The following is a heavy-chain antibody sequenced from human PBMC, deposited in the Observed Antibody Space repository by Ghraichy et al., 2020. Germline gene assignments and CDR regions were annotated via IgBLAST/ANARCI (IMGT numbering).Heavy chain of an antibody. CDR2: INAGNGHT. CDR1: GYTFTSYT. D-gene: IGHD6-19*01. Sequence: ASVKVSCKASGYTFTSYTMHWVRQAPGQRLEWMGRINAGNGHTKQSQKFQGRVTITRDTSATTTYMELSSLRSEDTALYYCATTDSSGWKADFDYWGQGTLVTVSS. J-gene: IGHJ4*02. V-gene: IGHV1-3*01. CDR3: ATTDSSGWKADFDY.